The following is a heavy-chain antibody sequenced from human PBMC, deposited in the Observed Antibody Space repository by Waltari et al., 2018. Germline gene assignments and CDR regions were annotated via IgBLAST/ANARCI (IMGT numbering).Heavy chain of an antibody. CDR1: GGTCRSYT. CDR3: ARGRTWETGAAFDY. CDR2: IIPILGLA. V-gene: IGHV1-69*16. D-gene: IGHD1-26*01. Sequence: QVQLVQSGAEVKKRGYSVKVSCKASGGTCRSYTIDWVRQAPGQGLEWMGGIIPILGLATYAQNFQGRVTIIADDSASTASMELSSLRSDDTAVYYCARGRTWETGAAFDYWGQGTLVTVSS. J-gene: IGHJ4*02.